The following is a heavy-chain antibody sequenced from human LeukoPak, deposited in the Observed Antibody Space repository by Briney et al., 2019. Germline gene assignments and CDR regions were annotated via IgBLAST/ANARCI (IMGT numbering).Heavy chain of an antibody. CDR2: INHSGST. CDR1: GGSFSGYY. J-gene: IGHJ3*02. CDR3: ARVPPVVVMFDAFDI. V-gene: IGHV4-34*01. D-gene: IGHD3-22*01. Sequence: SETLSLTCAVYGGSFSGYYWSWIRQPPGKGLEWIGEINHSGSTNYNPSLKSRVTISVDTSKNQFSLKLSSVTAADTAVYYCARVPPVVVMFDAFDIWGQGTMVTVSS.